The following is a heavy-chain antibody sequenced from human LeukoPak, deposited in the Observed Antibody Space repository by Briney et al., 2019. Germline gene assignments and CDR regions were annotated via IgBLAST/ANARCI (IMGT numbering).Heavy chain of an antibody. D-gene: IGHD4-23*01. Sequence: SGPTLVNPPQTLTLTCSFSGFSLASSGVGVGWIRQPPGKALEWLASIYYNDDKRFSTSLKSRLTITKDTSKNQVVLTMTNMDPVDTATYYCTHRRELYDYGGHGFEHWGQGTLVTVSS. CDR3: THRRELYDYGGHGFEH. CDR2: IYYNDDK. V-gene: IGHV2-5*01. CDR1: GFSLASSGVG. J-gene: IGHJ4*02.